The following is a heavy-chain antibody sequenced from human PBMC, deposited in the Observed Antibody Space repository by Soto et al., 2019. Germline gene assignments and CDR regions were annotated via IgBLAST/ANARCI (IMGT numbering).Heavy chain of an antibody. J-gene: IGHJ4*02. CDR3: AKLHKTVTTSY. CDR2: ISGSGGSK. V-gene: IGHV3-23*01. CDR1: GFAFSSYA. D-gene: IGHD4-17*01. Sequence: GSLRLSCAASGFAFSSYAMSWVRQAPGKGLEWVSAISGSGGSKYYADSVKVRFTIARDNSKNTLYPQMNSLRAEDTAVYYCAKLHKTVTTSYWGQGTLVTVYS.